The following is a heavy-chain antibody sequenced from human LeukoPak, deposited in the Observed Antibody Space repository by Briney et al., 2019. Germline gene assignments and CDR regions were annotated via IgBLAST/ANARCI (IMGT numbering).Heavy chain of an antibody. D-gene: IGHD6-13*01. J-gene: IGHJ3*02. Sequence: ASVKVSCKASAYTFTGYYMHWVRQAPGQGLEWMGWINLKSGGTNYAQKFQGRVTMTEDTSTDTAYMELSSLRSEDTAVYYCATVHGIAAAGTRAFDIWGQGTMVTVSS. CDR1: AYTFTGYY. CDR2: INLKSGGT. CDR3: ATVHGIAAAGTRAFDI. V-gene: IGHV1-2*02.